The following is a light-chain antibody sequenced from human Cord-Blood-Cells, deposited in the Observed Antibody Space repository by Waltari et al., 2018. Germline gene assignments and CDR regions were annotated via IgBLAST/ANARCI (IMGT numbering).Light chain of an antibody. J-gene: IGKJ4*01. CDR1: QSISSY. CDR3: QQSYSTPLT. Sequence: DIQMTQSPSSLSASVEDRVTITCRASQSISSYLNWYQQKPGKAPKLLIYAASSLQSGVPSRFSSSGSGTDFTLTISSLQPEDFATYYCQQSYSTPLTFGGGTKVEIK. V-gene: IGKV1-39*01. CDR2: AAS.